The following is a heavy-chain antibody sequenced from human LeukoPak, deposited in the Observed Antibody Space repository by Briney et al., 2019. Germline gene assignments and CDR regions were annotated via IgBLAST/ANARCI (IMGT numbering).Heavy chain of an antibody. CDR3: AKDFYYYGSGSSCFDY. V-gene: IGHV3-30*04. CDR1: GFTFSSYA. CDR2: ISYDGSNK. Sequence: GGSLRLSCAASGFTFSSYAMHWVRQAPGKGLEWVAVISYDGSNKYYADSVKGRFTISRDNSKNTLYLQMNSLRAEDTAVYYCAKDFYYYGSGSSCFDYWGQGTLVTVSS. J-gene: IGHJ4*02. D-gene: IGHD3-10*01.